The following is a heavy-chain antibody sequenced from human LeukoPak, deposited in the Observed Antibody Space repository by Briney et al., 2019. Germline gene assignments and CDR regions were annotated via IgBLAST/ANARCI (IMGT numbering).Heavy chain of an antibody. D-gene: IGHD3-3*01. CDR3: ARAYYDFWSGYPDAFDI. V-gene: IGHV4-39*07. CDR2: INHSGST. J-gene: IGHJ3*02. CDR1: GGSISSSSYY. Sequence: SETLSLACTVSGGSISSSSYYWGWIRQPPGKGLEWIGEINHSGSTNYNPSLKSRVTISVDTSKNQFSLKLSSVTAADTAVYYCARAYYDFWSGYPDAFDIWGQGTMVTVSS.